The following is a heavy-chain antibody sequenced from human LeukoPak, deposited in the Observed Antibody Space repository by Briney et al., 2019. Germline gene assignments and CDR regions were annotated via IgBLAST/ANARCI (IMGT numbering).Heavy chain of an antibody. V-gene: IGHV3-30*04. CDR1: GFTFSSYT. D-gene: IGHD6-13*01. CDR2: MSYDSSNK. Sequence: PGGSLRLSCAASGFTFSSYTMHWVRQAPGKGLQWVAVMSYDSSNKYYADSVKGRFTISRDNSKNTLYLQMNSLRAEDTAVYYCARVAAAGDPRYYYYYYMDVWGKGTTVTISS. J-gene: IGHJ6*03. CDR3: ARVAAAGDPRYYYYYYMDV.